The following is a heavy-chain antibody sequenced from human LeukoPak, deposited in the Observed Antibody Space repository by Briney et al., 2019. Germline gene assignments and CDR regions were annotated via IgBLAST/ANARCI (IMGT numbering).Heavy chain of an antibody. CDR1: GGSISSYY. J-gene: IGHJ6*03. Sequence: SETLSLTCTVSGGSISSYYWSWIRQPPGKGLEWIGYIYTSGSTNYNPSLKSRVTISVDTSKNQFSLKLSSVTAADRAVYYCARTVVIDYYYYMDVWGKGTTVTVSS. CDR3: ARTVVIDYYYYMDV. D-gene: IGHD3-22*01. CDR2: IYTSGST. V-gene: IGHV4-4*09.